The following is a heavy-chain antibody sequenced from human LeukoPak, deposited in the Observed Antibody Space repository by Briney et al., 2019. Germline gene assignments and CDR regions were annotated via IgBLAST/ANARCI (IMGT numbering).Heavy chain of an antibody. J-gene: IGHJ4*02. CDR2: ISYDGSNK. D-gene: IGHD1-26*01. Sequence: PGRSLRLSCAASGFTFSSYAMHWVRQAPGKGLEWVAVISYDGSNKYYADSVKGRFTISRDNSKNTLYLQMSSLRAEDTAVYYCARDYGGWELRFDYWGQGTLVTVSS. CDR1: GFTFSSYA. V-gene: IGHV3-30-3*01. CDR3: ARDYGGWELRFDY.